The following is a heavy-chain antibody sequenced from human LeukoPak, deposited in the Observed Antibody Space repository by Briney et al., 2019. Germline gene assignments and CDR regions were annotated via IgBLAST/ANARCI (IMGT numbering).Heavy chain of an antibody. CDR2: VFYSGNT. V-gene: IGHV4-59*01. CDR1: GGSMSPYY. J-gene: IGHJ5*02. D-gene: IGHD1-7*01. CDR3: AKGTRFDP. Sequence: SETLSLTCTVSGGSMSPYYWNWIRQAPGKGPEWIGYVFYSGNTYYNPSLRGRVTISIDTSKSQFSLNLSSVTAADTAVYFCAKGTRFDPWGQGTLVTVSS.